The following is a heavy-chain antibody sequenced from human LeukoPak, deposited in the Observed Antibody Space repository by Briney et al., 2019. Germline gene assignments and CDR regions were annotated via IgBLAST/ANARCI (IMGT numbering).Heavy chain of an antibody. Sequence: PGGSLRLSCTFSGLTFRNDWVNWVRQAPGKGLEWVANINPGGNEIRSVDSVKGRSSISRDNAKNSLDLQMSSLRGEDTAVYYCMSWGTDNHWGQGILVTVSS. CDR2: INPGGNEI. CDR3: MSWGTDNH. V-gene: IGHV3-7*01. D-gene: IGHD1-1*01. J-gene: IGHJ4*02. CDR1: GLTFRNDW.